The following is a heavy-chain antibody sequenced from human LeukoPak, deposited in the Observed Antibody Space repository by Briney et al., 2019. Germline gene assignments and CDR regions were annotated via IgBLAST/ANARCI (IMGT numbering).Heavy chain of an antibody. CDR1: GFTFSNSA. CDR2: ISGSGGNT. CDR3: AKGTWATVTAFDY. J-gene: IGHJ4*02. D-gene: IGHD4-17*01. V-gene: IGHV3-23*01. Sequence: GGSLRLSCTASGFTFSNSAMIWVRQAPGKGLEWVSTISGSGGNTYYADSVKGRLTISRDNTKNTLYLQLNSLRAEDTAVYYCAKGTWATVTAFDYWGLGTLVTVSS.